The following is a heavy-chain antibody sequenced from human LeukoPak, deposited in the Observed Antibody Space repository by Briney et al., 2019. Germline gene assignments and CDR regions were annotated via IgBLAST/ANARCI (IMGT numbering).Heavy chain of an antibody. Sequence: GGSMRLSCAASGFTFSSSAMSWVRQAPGKGLVWVSRIASDGSSTTYADSVKGRFTISRDNAKNTLYLQMNSLRAEDTAVYYCAKGGTTVVDYWGQGTLVTVSS. V-gene: IGHV3-74*01. CDR2: IASDGSST. D-gene: IGHD4-23*01. CDR3: AKGGTTVVDY. J-gene: IGHJ4*02. CDR1: GFTFSSSA.